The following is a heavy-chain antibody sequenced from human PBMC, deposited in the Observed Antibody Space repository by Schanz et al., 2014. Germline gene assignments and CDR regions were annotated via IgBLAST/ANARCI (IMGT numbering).Heavy chain of an antibody. J-gene: IGHJ6*02. CDR3: ARGYYGLDV. V-gene: IGHV3-30*04. Sequence: QVQLVESGGGVVQPGRSLRLSCAASGFTFSSYAMHWVRQAPGKGLEWVALISYDGNNKYYADSVKGRFTISRDNSKNTLYLRMISLRAEDTAMFYCARGYYGLDVWGPGTSVTVSS. CDR2: ISYDGNNK. CDR1: GFTFSSYA.